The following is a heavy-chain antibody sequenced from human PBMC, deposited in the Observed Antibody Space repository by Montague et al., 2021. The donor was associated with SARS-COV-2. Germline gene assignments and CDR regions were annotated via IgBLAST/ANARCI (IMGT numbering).Heavy chain of an antibody. CDR1: GFTVSSNY. J-gene: IGHJ3*01. Sequence: SLSISCAASGFTVSSNYMSWVRQAPGKGLEWVSVIYSDVSTYYADSVKGRFTISRDNSKNTLYLQMNSLRAEDTAVYYCARVVTYAFDVWGQGTMVTVSS. D-gene: IGHD4-11*01. CDR2: IYSDVST. V-gene: IGHV3-66*01. CDR3: ARVVTYAFDV.